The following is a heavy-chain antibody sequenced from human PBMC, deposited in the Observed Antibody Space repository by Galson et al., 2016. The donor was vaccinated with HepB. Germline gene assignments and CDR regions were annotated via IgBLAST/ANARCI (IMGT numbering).Heavy chain of an antibody. J-gene: IGHJ5*02. CDR1: GGTFSSYR. Sequence: SVKVSCKASGGTFSSYRISWVRLAPGQGLEWMGGIIPMFGTAHYAQKFQGRVTITADESTSTVYLELSSLRSEDTAVYYCARDVEERAAAPFDPWGQGTLVTVSS. D-gene: IGHD2-15*01. V-gene: IGHV1-69*13. CDR3: ARDVEERAAAPFDP. CDR2: IIPMFGTA.